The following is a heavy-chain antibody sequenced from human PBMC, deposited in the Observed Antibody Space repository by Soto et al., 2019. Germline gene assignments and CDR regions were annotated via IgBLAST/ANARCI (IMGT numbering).Heavy chain of an antibody. D-gene: IGHD3-10*01. J-gene: IGHJ6*02. CDR1: GFTFSSYG. CDR2: ISYDGSNT. V-gene: IGHV3-30*03. Sequence: PGGSLRLSCVASGFTFSSYGMHWVRQAPGKGLEWVAIISYDGSNTYYADTVKGRFTISRDNAKNTLYLQMNSLRAEDTAVYYCARDGEGLWFGESFRLAYYYYYGMDVWGQGTTVTVSS. CDR3: ARDGEGLWFGESFRLAYYYYYGMDV.